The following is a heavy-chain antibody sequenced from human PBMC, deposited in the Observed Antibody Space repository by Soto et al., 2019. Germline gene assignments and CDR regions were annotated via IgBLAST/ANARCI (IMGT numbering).Heavy chain of an antibody. CDR2: IYPGDSDT. V-gene: IGHV5-51*01. CDR1: GYSFTSYW. J-gene: IGHJ4*02. Sequence: ESLKISCKGSGYSFTSYWIGWVRQMPGKGLEWMGIIYPGDSDTRYSPSFQGQFTISADKSISTTYLQWSSLKSSDTAMYYCARRREGYYDSSDWVYWGQGTLVTVSS. CDR3: ARRREGYYDSSDWVY. D-gene: IGHD3-22*01.